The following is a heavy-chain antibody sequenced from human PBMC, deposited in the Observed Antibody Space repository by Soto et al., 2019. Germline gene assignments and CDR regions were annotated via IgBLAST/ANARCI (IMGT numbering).Heavy chain of an antibody. CDR3: ARGGGFDS. D-gene: IGHD3-16*01. J-gene: IGHJ4*02. V-gene: IGHV4-30-4*01. CDR1: GDSISSGDNY. Sequence: QLQESGPGLVKPSQTLSLTCTVSGDSISSGDNYWSWIRQPPGKGLEWIGYIYYSGRSYYKPSLKSRVTMAVDTSKNQFSLTLTYVTAADTAVYYCARGGGFDSWGRGTLVTVSS. CDR2: IYYSGRS.